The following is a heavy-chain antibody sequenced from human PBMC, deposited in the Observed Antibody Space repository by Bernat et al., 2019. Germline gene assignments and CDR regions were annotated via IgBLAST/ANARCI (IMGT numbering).Heavy chain of an antibody. D-gene: IGHD3/OR15-3a*01. CDR3: ARGGLSKTPADQ. J-gene: IGHJ5*02. CDR1: GFTFSNHW. CDR2: INEGGSVE. V-gene: IGHV3-7*01. Sequence: EVQLVESGGDWVQPGGSLRLSCVASGFTFSNHWMTWVRPAPGKGLAWVANINEGGSVEHYLDSVKCRFTISRDNAKNSLYLQMNSLRGEDTAVYYCARGGLSKTPADQWGQGTLVTVSS.